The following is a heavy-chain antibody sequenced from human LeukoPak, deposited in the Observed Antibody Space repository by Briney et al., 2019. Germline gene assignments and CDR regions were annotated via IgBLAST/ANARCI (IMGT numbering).Heavy chain of an antibody. V-gene: IGHV3-7*03. CDR2: IKEDGSEK. Sequence: GGSLRLACAASGFTFSSYWMSWVRQAPGKGLEWVANIKEDGSEKRDVDSVKGRFTISRDNAKNSLYLQMNSLRAEDTAVYYCARDAGVAAAGPTYFDYWGQGTLVTVSS. J-gene: IGHJ4*02. D-gene: IGHD6-13*01. CDR3: ARDAGVAAAGPTYFDY. CDR1: GFTFSSYW.